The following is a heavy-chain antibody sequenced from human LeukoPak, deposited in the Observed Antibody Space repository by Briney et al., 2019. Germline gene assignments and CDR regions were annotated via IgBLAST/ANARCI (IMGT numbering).Heavy chain of an antibody. CDR1: GYTFTSYD. CDR2: MNPNSGNT. J-gene: IGHJ6*03. D-gene: IGHD4-17*01. V-gene: IGHV1-8*01. Sequence: GASVKVSCKASGYTFTSYDINWVRQATGQGLEWMGWMNPNSGNTGYAQKFQGRVTMTRNTSISTAYMELSSLRSEDTAVYYCARETQMTTVTTSYYMDVWGKGTTVTISS. CDR3: ARETQMTTVTTSYYMDV.